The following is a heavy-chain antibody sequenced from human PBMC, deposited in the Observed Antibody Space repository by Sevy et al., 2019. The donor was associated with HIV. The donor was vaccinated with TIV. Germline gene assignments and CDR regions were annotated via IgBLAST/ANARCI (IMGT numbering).Heavy chain of an antibody. V-gene: IGHV1-69*13. CDR2: IILILGTV. D-gene: IGHD6-19*01. J-gene: IGHJ4*02. CDR3: ARAGGNGWYYFDY. Sequence: ASVKVSCKASGGTFSSYGISWVRHAPGQGLEWMGGIILILGTVNYAQKFQGRVTITADESTKTAYMELSSLISEDTAVYYCARAGGNGWYYFDYWGQETLVTVSS. CDR1: GGTFSSYG.